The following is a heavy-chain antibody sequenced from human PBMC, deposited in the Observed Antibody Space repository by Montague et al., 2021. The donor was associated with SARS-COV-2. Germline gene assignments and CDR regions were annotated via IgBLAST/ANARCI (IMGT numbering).Heavy chain of an antibody. CDR3: ARDGALRFAILIGPRHYCCGMDF. CDR2: IYYSGST. CDR1: GGSISSSSYY. Sequence: SETLSLTCTVSGGSISSSSYYWGWVRQPPGKGLEWIGSIYYSGSTYYNPSLESRVTISVDTSKNQFSLKLSSVTAADTAVYYCARDGALRFAILIGPRHYCCGMDFWGQGTTVTVSS. D-gene: IGHD3-9*01. V-gene: IGHV4-39*07. J-gene: IGHJ6*02.